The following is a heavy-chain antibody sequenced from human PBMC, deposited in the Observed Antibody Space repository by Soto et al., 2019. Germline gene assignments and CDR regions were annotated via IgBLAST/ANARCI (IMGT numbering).Heavy chain of an antibody. D-gene: IGHD6-6*01. J-gene: IGHJ6*02. CDR3: ARRSSGIIAAPTKRYYYGMDV. CDR2: IIPIFGTA. CDR1: GGTFSSYA. V-gene: IGHV1-69*01. Sequence: QVQLVQSGAEVKKPGSSVKVSCKASGGTFSSYAISWVRQAPGQGLEWMGGIIPIFGTANYAQKFQGRVTITADESTSTAYMELSSLRSEDTAVYYCARRSSGIIAAPTKRYYYGMDVWGQGTTVTVSS.